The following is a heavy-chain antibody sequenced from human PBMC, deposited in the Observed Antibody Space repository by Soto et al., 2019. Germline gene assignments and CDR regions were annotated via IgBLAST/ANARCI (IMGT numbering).Heavy chain of an antibody. CDR1: GFTFSSYS. Sequence: ESGGGLVKPGGSLRLSCAASGFTFSSYSMNWVRQAPGKGLEWVSSISSSSSYIYYADSVKGRFTISRDNAKNSLYLQMNSLRAEDTAVYYCARDGERITIFGVVIIGGFDPWGQGTLVTVSS. D-gene: IGHD3-3*01. CDR2: ISSSSSYI. CDR3: ARDGERITIFGVVIIGGFDP. J-gene: IGHJ5*02. V-gene: IGHV3-21*01.